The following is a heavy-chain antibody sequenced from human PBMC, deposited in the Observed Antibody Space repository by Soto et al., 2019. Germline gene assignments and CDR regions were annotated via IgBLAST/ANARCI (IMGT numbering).Heavy chain of an antibody. CDR2: ISSSGSCI. CDR3: ARDFRSSGGSCPPGY. V-gene: IGHV3-21*01. Sequence: GGSLRLSCAASGCTFSSYSMNWVRQAPGKGREWVSSISSSGSCIYEAASLKGPLPIPRDHAKNSLYLQMNSLRAEDTAVDSCARDFRSSGGSCPPGYWGQGTLVTVSS. D-gene: IGHD2-15*01. CDR1: GCTFSSYS. J-gene: IGHJ4*02.